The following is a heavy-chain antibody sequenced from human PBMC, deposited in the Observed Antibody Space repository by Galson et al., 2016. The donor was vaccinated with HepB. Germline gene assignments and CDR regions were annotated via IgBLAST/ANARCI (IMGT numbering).Heavy chain of an antibody. Sequence: PALVKPTQTLTLTCNFSGFSLSTTGMCLNWIRQPPGKALEWLALIDWDDEKYYSTSLKTRLTISKDTSKKQVVLTMTNMDPVDTGTYYCARTSCYGSKSIDYWGQGVLVTVSS. CDR2: IDWDDEK. D-gene: IGHD2-15*01. CDR3: ARTSCYGSKSIDY. J-gene: IGHJ4*02. CDR1: GFSLSTTGMC. V-gene: IGHV2-70*01.